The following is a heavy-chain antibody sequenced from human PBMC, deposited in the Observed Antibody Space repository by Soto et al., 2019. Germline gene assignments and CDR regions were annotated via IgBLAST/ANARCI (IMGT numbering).Heavy chain of an antibody. Sequence: EVPLVESGGGLVQPGGSLRLSCAASGFTFSSYAMHWVRQAPGKGLEYVSAISSNGGSTYYANSVKGRFTISRDNSKNTLYLQMGSLRAEDMAVYYCASSSSGWYFDYWGQGTLVTVSS. CDR3: ASSSSGWYFDY. CDR1: GFTFSSYA. V-gene: IGHV3-64*01. CDR2: ISSNGGST. D-gene: IGHD6-19*01. J-gene: IGHJ4*02.